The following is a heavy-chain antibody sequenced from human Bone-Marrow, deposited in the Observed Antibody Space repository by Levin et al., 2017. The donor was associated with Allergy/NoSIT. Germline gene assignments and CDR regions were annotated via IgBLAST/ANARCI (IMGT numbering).Heavy chain of an antibody. CDR3: AKDRSVDARLFDY. D-gene: IGHD6-6*01. V-gene: IGHV3-23*01. CDR1: GFSFSNYG. J-gene: IGHJ4*02. Sequence: GGSLRLSCVASGFSFSNYGMSWVRQAPGKGLEWVSEVRGSGERTYYADSVKGRFTISRDNSKSTLYLQMNSLRADDTAVYYCAKDRSVDARLFDYWGQGTLVTVSS. CDR2: VRGSGERT.